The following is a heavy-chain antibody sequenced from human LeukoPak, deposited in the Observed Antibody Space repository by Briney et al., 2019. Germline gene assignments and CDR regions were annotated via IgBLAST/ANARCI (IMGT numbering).Heavy chain of an antibody. D-gene: IGHD5-12*01. J-gene: IGHJ4*02. CDR1: GFTFSSYS. V-gene: IGHV3-21*01. Sequence: GGSLRLSCAASGFTFSSYSMNWVRQAPGKGLEWVSSISTSSSYIYYADSVKGRFTISRDNSKNTLYLQMNSLRAEDTAVYYCARGPSGYHNTGGQGTLVTVSS. CDR3: ARGPSGYHNT. CDR2: ISTSSSYI.